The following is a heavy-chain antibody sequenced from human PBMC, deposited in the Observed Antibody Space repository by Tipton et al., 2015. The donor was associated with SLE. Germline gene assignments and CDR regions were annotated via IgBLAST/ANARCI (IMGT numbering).Heavy chain of an antibody. CDR1: GGSISSGSYY. D-gene: IGHD2-21*01. Sequence: TLSLTCTVSGGSISSGSYYWSWIRQPAGKGLEWIGRIYTSGSTNYNPSLKSRVTISVDTSKNQFSLKLSSVTAADTAVYYCARDWEVGIGAFDIWGQGTMVTVSS. CDR3: ARDWEVGIGAFDI. V-gene: IGHV4-61*02. CDR2: IYTSGST. J-gene: IGHJ3*02.